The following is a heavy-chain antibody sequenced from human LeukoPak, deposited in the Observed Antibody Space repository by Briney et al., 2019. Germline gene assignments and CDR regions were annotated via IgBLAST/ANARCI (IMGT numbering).Heavy chain of an antibody. D-gene: IGHD4-17*01. J-gene: IGHJ6*02. CDR2: TYYSGTT. Sequence: SETLSLTCTVSGGSISHYYWSWMRQSPGKGLEWMGYTYYSGTTNYNPSLKSRVTISVDTSRNQFSLQLRSVTAADTAVYYCAREAPQTTVPEGMDAWGQGTTVIVSS. CDR3: AREAPQTTVPEGMDA. V-gene: IGHV4-59*01. CDR1: GGSISHYY.